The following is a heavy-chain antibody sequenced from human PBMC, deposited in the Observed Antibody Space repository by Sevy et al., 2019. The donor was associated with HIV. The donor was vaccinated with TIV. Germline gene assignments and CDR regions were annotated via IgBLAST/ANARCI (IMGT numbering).Heavy chain of an antibody. V-gene: IGHV3-33*01. CDR3: ARDAARVIVPTAGFDS. Sequence: GGSLRLSCVASGFTFRSFSMHWVRQTPGKGLEWVAAIWYDGRTERYADSVQGRSTISSDNSKKPLYLQMNSLRDEDTAIYYCARDAARVIVPTAGFDSWGQGTLVTVSS. J-gene: IGHJ5*01. CDR2: IWYDGRTE. CDR1: GFTFRSFS. D-gene: IGHD1-1*01.